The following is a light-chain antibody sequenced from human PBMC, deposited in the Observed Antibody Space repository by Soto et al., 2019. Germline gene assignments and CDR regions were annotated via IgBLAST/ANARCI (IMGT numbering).Light chain of an antibody. CDR2: GNS. V-gene: IGLV1-40*01. CDR1: SSNIGAGYD. J-gene: IGLJ2*01. Sequence: QSVLTQPPSVSGAPGQRVTISCTGSSSNIGAGYDVHWYQQLPGTAPKHLIYGNSNRPSGVPDRFSGSKSGTSASLAITGLKAEDEADYYCQSYDSSLSVVFGGGTKLTVL. CDR3: QSYDSSLSVV.